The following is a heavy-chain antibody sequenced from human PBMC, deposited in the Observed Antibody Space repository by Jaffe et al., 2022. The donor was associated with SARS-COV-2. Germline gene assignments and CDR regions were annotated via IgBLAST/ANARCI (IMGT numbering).Heavy chain of an antibody. V-gene: IGHV3-74*01. CDR1: GFTFSSYW. CDR2: INSDGSST. CDR3: ASSGWYHYYYGMDV. Sequence: EVQLVESGGGLVQPGGSLRLSCAASGFTFSSYWMHWVRQAPGKGLVWVSRINSDGSSTSYADSVKGRFTISRDNAKNTLYLQMNSLRAEDTAVYYCASSGWYHYYYGMDVWGQGTTVTVSS. D-gene: IGHD6-19*01. J-gene: IGHJ6*02.